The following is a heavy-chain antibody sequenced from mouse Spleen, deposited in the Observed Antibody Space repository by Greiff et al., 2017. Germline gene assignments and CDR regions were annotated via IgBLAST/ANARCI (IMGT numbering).Heavy chain of an antibody. D-gene: IGHD1-1*01. Sequence: QVQLQQPGAEPVKPGASVKMSCKASGYTFTSYWMHWVKQRPGQGLEWIGVIDPSDSYTSYNQKFKGKATLTVDTSSSTAYMQLSSLTSEDSAVYYCTRGDYGSSFYFDYWGQGTTLTVSS. CDR3: TRGDYGSSFYFDY. CDR2: IDPSDSYT. J-gene: IGHJ2*01. CDR1: GYTFTSYW. V-gene: IGHV1S127*01.